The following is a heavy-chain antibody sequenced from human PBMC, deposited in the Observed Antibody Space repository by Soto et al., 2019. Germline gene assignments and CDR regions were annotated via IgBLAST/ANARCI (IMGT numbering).Heavy chain of an antibody. V-gene: IGHV4-34*01. CDR2: INHSGST. J-gene: IGHJ4*02. Sequence: SETLSLTCAVYGGSFSGYYWSWIRQPPGKGLEWIGEINHSGSTNYNPSLKSRVTISVDTSKNQFSLKLISVTAADTAVYYCAGNKNFDYWGQGTLVTVSS. CDR1: GGSFSGYY. CDR3: AGNKNFDY.